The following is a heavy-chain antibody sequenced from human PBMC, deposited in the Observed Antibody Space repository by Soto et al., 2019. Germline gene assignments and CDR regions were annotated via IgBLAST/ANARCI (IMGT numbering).Heavy chain of an antibody. CDR3: ARFRSGWFDYYGMDV. CDR1: GWSFSGYY. J-gene: IGHJ6*02. V-gene: IGHV4-34*01. Sequence: SETLSLTCAFYGWSFSGYYWSWIRQPPGKGLEWIGEINHSGSTNYNPSLKSRVTISVDTSKNQFSLKLSSVTAADTAVYYCARFRSGWFDYYGMDVWGQGTTVTVSS. CDR2: INHSGST. D-gene: IGHD6-19*01.